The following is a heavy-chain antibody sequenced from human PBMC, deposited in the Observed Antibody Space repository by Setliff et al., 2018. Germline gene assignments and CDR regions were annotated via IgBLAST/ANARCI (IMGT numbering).Heavy chain of an antibody. J-gene: IGHJ4*02. CDR1: GGSFSGYY. D-gene: IGHD2-2*01. CDR2: INHSGST. V-gene: IGHV4-34*01. Sequence: SETLSLTCAVYGGSFSGYYWSWIRQPPGKGLEWIGEINHSGSTDSNPSLKSRVTISVDTSKNQFSLKLTSVTAADTAVYYCASGYCSGTSCYDYWGQGTLVTVSS. CDR3: ASGYCSGTSCYDY.